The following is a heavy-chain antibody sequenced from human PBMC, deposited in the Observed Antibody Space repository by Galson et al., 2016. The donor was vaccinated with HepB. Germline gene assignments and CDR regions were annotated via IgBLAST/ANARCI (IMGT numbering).Heavy chain of an antibody. CDR3: ARRFRSTHGPPYGMDV. CDR1: GGSIGSSSYY. CDR2: IYYSGST. Sequence: LSLTCTVSGGSIGSSSYYWGWIRQPPGKGLEWIGSIYYSGSTYYNPSLQSRVTISVDTSKNQLSLKMSSVTAADTAVYYCARRFRSTHGPPYGMDVWGQGTTVTVSS. J-gene: IGHJ6*02. V-gene: IGHV4-39*01. D-gene: IGHD2-8*01.